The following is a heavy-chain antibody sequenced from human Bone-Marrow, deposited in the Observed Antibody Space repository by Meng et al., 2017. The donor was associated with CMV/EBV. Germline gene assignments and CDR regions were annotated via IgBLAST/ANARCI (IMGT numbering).Heavy chain of an antibody. CDR3: ARVALLTGALGLDY. Sequence: QLQLQESGPGLVKPSEALSLTCTVSGGSISSSSYYWGWIRQPPGKGLEWIGSIYYSGSTYYNPSLKSRVTISVDTSKNQFSLKLSSVTAADTAVYYCARVALLTGALGLDYWGQGTLVTVSS. CDR2: IYYSGST. V-gene: IGHV4-39*07. J-gene: IGHJ4*02. D-gene: IGHD7-27*01. CDR1: GGSISSSSYY.